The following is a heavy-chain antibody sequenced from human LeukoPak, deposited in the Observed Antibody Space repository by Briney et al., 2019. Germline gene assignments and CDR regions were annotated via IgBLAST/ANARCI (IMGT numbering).Heavy chain of an antibody. CDR3: ARDFSDVGATTDAFDI. D-gene: IGHD1-26*01. V-gene: IGHV3-48*03. J-gene: IGHJ3*02. Sequence: GGSLRLSCVGDGFTFSSYEMNWVRQAPGKGLEWVSYISSSGSPIYYADSVKGRFTIPRDNAKNSLYLQMNSLRAEDTAVYYCARDFSDVGATTDAFDIWGQGTMVTVSS. CDR1: GFTFSSYE. CDR2: ISSSGSPI.